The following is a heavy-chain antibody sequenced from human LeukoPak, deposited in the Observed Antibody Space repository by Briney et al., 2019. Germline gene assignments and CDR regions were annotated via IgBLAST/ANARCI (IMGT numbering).Heavy chain of an antibody. Sequence: SKTLSLTCTVSGGSISSYYWSWIRQPPGKGLEWIGYIYYSGSANYNPSLKSRVTISVVTSDQFTLQLNSVTAADTAVYYCVRHDGRGGATMGAFDSWGQGSLVTVSS. CDR2: IYYSGSA. CDR3: VRHDGRGGATMGAFDS. D-gene: IGHD5-12*01. CDR1: GGSISSYY. V-gene: IGHV4-59*08. J-gene: IGHJ5*01.